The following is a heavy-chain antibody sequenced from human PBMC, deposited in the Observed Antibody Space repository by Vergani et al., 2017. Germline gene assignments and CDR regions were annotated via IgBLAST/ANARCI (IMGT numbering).Heavy chain of an antibody. Sequence: QVQLVESGGGVVQPGRSLRLSCAASGFTFSNYGLHWVRQAPGKGLEWVAFISYDGGNKYYADSVKGRFTISRDNSKNTLYLQMNSLGDEDTAVYYCAKESVPYYDSCGYDFWGQGTLVTVSS. D-gene: IGHD3-22*01. CDR3: AKESVPYYDSCGYDF. V-gene: IGHV3-30*18. CDR1: GFTFSNYG. J-gene: IGHJ4*02. CDR2: ISYDGGNK.